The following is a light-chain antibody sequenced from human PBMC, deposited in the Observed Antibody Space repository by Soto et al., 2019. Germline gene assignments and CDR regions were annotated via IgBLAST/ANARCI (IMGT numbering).Light chain of an antibody. CDR1: QSVSSY. V-gene: IGKV3-11*01. J-gene: IGKJ4*01. CDR3: QQRSNCPPVT. Sequence: EIVVTQSPATLSLSPGERATLSCRAGQSVSSYLAWYQQKPGQAPRLLIYDASNRATGIPARFSGSGSGTAFPLTISTLEPEDFVIYYCQQRSNCPPVTFGEGNKVQIK. CDR2: DAS.